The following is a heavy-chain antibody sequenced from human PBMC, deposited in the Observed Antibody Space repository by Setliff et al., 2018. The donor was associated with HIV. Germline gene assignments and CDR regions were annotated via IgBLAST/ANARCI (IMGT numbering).Heavy chain of an antibody. D-gene: IGHD3-16*02. J-gene: IGHJ4*02. CDR2: IFTSGST. V-gene: IGHV4-34*01. Sequence: SETLSLTCAVYGGSFSGYYWTWIRQPPGKGLEWIGHIFTSGSTNYNPSLKSRVTISGDTSKNHFSLKLSSVTAADTAVYYCARGNDSVWGSFRSPLKYFFDFWGQGTLVTVSS. CDR3: ARGNDSVWGSFRSPLKYFFDF. CDR1: GGSFSGYY.